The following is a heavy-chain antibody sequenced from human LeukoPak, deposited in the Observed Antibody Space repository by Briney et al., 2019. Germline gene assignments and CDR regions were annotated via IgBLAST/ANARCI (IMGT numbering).Heavy chain of an antibody. CDR2: IWYDGSNK. J-gene: IGHJ4*02. V-gene: IGHV3-33*01. Sequence: GGSLRLSCAASGFTFSSYGMHWVRQAPGKGLEWVAVIWYDGSNKYYADSVKGRFIISRDNSKKTLYLQMNSLRAEDTAMYYCARDLEVFDSWGQGTLVTVSS. CDR3: ARDLEVFDS. CDR1: GFTFSSYG. D-gene: IGHD3-3*01.